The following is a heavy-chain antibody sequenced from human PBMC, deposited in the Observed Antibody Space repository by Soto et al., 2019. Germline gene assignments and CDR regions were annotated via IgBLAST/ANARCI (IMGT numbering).Heavy chain of an antibody. J-gene: IGHJ6*02. CDR3: AREGNSGWLYYYYGRDV. D-gene: IGHD6-19*01. CDR1: GFTFSSYA. CDR2: ISYDGSNK. Sequence: QVQLVESGGGVVQPGRSLRLSCAASGFTFSSYAMHWVRQAPGKGLEWVAVISYDGSNKYYADSVKGRFTISRDNSKNTVYLEMNSQRAEDTAVDYGAREGNSGWLYYYYGRDVWGQGTTVTVSS. V-gene: IGHV3-30-3*01.